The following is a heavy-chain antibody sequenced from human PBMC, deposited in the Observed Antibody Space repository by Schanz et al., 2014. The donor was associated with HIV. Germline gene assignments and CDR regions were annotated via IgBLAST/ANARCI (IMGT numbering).Heavy chain of an antibody. V-gene: IGHV4-59*12. D-gene: IGHD3-22*01. CDR3: ARSYYYDGSPLPLDS. Sequence: QVQLQESGPGLVKPSETLSLTCTVSSGSISSYYWSWIRQPPGKGLEWIGKINHSGNTNYNPSLKSRVTIPVDTFKTQFSLKMSSVTAADTAVYYCARSYYYDGSPLPLDSWGQGTMVTVSS. CDR2: INHSGNT. CDR1: SGSISSYY. J-gene: IGHJ3*01.